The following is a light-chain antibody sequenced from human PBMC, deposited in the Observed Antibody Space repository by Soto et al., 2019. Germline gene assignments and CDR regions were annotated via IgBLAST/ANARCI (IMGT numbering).Light chain of an antibody. CDR1: NSNLGAGYD. CDR2: GNR. Sequence: QSVLTQPPSVSGAPGQRVTISCTGYNSNLGAGYDVHWYQQLPGAAPKLVVFGNRNRPSGVPERFSGSKSGTSASLAITGLQAEDEADYYCQAYDYSLTAFVFGGGTKLTVL. V-gene: IGLV1-40*01. CDR3: QAYDYSLTAFV. J-gene: IGLJ3*02.